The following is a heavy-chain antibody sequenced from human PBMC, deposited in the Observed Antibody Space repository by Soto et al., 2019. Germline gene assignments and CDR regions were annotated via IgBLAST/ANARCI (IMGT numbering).Heavy chain of an antibody. CDR2: IYWDDNK. Sequence: QITLKESGPTLVKPTQTLTLTCTFSGLSLSTSELGVGWVRQPPGKALEWLALIYWDDNKRYSPSLRSRLTITKDTSKNQVVLTMTNMDPVDTATYYWIHRTRFGDFDSWGQGTLVTVSS. D-gene: IGHD3-10*02. V-gene: IGHV2-5*02. J-gene: IGHJ4*02. CDR1: GLSLSTSELG. CDR3: IHRTRFGDFDS.